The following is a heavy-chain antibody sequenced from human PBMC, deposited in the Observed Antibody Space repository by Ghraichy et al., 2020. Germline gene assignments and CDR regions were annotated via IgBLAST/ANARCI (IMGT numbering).Heavy chain of an antibody. V-gene: IGHV4-59*01. CDR1: GASITTYY. CDR2: ISYTEKT. CDR3: ARTRAYSGTYYAAFDI. Sequence: SETLSLTCSVSGASITTYYWSWIRQSPGKGLEWIAYISYTEKTNYNPSLKSRATISKDTSTSKNQFSLTLSSVTAADTAVYYCARTRAYSGTYYAAFDIWGQGIMVIVSS. J-gene: IGHJ3*02. D-gene: IGHD1-26*01.